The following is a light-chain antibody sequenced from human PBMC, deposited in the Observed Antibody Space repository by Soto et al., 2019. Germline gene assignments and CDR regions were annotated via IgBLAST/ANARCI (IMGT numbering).Light chain of an antibody. CDR1: SSDIGGYRY. CDR2: DVT. Sequence: QSALTQPASVSGSPGQSVTISCTGTSSDIGGYRYVSWYQQRPGKAPKLMIHDVTNRPSVVSDRFSGSKSGNTASLTISGLQAEDEADYYCTSYTSDSSVIFGGGTKLTVL. CDR3: TSYTSDSSVI. V-gene: IGLV2-14*03. J-gene: IGLJ2*01.